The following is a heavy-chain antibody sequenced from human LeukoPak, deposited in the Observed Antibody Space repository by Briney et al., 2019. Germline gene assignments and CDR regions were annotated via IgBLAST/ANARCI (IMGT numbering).Heavy chain of an antibody. Sequence: PSETLSLTCTVSGGSISSNGYYWGWIRQPPGKGLECIGSIYYSGSTYYNPSLKSRVTISVDTSKNQVSLKLSSVTAADTAVYYCARLRGYSYGSIDYWGQGTLVTVSS. V-gene: IGHV4-39*01. CDR2: IYYSGST. J-gene: IGHJ4*02. CDR3: ARLRGYSYGSIDY. D-gene: IGHD5-18*01. CDR1: GGSISSNGYY.